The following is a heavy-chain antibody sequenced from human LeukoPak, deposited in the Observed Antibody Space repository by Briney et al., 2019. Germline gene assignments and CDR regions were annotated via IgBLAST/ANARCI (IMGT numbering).Heavy chain of an antibody. CDR3: ASPRAYSGYGSDY. CDR2: IRSKTNSYAT. V-gene: IGHV3-73*01. CDR1: GFSFSGFD. J-gene: IGHJ4*02. Sequence: SEGSLRLSCTASGFSFSGFDIHWVRQASDKGLEWVGRIRSKTNSYATAYAASVNGRFIISRDDSKNTAYLQMNSLKTDDTAVYYCASPRAYSGYGSDYWGEGTLGTDSS. D-gene: IGHD5-12*01.